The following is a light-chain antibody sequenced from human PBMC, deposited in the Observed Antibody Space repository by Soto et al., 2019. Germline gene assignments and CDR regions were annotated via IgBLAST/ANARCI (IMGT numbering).Light chain of an antibody. CDR1: QGISSY. Sequence: AIRMTQSPSSFSASTGDRVTITCRASQGISSYLAWYQQKPGKAPKLLIYAASILQSGVPSRFSGSGSGTDFTLTISCLQSEDFATYYCQQYYSYPVTFGPGTKVDIK. CDR2: AAS. CDR3: QQYYSYPVT. J-gene: IGKJ3*01. V-gene: IGKV1-8*01.